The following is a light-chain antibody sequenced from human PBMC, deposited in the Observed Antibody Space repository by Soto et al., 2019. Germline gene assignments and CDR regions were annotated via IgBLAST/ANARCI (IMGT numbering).Light chain of an antibody. CDR3: QQYDSSST. CDR1: QNIRSW. V-gene: IGKV1-5*03. CDR2: KAS. Sequence: DIQMTQSPSTLSASVGDGVTITCRASQNIRSWLAWYQQKPGKAPRLLIYKASSLESGVPSRFSGSGSGTEFTLTISSLQPDDSATYYCQQYDSSSTFGGGTKVEIK. J-gene: IGKJ4*02.